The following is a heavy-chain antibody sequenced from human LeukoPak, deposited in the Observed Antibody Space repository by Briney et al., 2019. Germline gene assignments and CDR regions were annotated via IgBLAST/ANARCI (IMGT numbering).Heavy chain of an antibody. Sequence: GGSLRLSCAASGFTFNTYAMTWVRQAPGKGLEWVSVIYSGGSTYYADSVKGRFTISRDNSKNTLYLQMNSLRAEDTAVYYCARRAAGHSFDYWGQGTLVTVSS. CDR2: IYSGGST. CDR3: ARRAAGHSFDY. D-gene: IGHD6-13*01. V-gene: IGHV3-53*01. J-gene: IGHJ4*02. CDR1: GFTFNTYA.